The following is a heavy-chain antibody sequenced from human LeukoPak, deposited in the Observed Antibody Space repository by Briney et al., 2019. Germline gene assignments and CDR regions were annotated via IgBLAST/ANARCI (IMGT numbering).Heavy chain of an antibody. Sequence: QPGGSLRLSCATSGFTFSSSSMNWVRQAPGKGLEWVAYIKQDGTKEYYVDSVKGRFTISRDNAKKSLYPQMNSLRAEDTAVYYCAKDLVSGSGSYYTDYWGQGTLVTVSS. J-gene: IGHJ4*02. CDR1: GFTFSSSS. CDR2: IKQDGTKE. V-gene: IGHV3-7*05. CDR3: AKDLVSGSGSYYTDY. D-gene: IGHD3-10*01.